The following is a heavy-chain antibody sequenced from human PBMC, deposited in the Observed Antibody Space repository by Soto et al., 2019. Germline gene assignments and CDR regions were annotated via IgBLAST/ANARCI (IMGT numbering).Heavy chain of an antibody. V-gene: IGHV1-2*04. J-gene: IGHJ6*02. CDR2: INPKSGDT. CDR1: GYTFTDYY. D-gene: IGHD2-21*02. CDR3: ARVNGDAPPRGMDV. Sequence: GASVKVSCKASGYTFTDYYMHWVRQAPGQGLEWMGRINPKSGDTKYAEKFQAWVTMTRDTSISTAYMEVTRPRSDDTAVYYCARVNGDAPPRGMDVWGQGTTVTVSS.